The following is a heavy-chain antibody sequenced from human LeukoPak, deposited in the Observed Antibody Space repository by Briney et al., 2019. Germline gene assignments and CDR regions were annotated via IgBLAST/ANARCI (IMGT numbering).Heavy chain of an antibody. CDR1: GRSFSGYY. CDR3: ARLKESLSLYYFDY. V-gene: IGHV4-34*01. J-gene: IGHJ4*02. Sequence: PSETLSLTCAVYGRSFSGYYWSWIRQPPGKGLEWIGEINHSGSTNYNPSLKSRVTISVDTSKNQFSLKLSSVTAADTAVYYCARLKESLSLYYFDYWGQGTLVTVSS. D-gene: IGHD2/OR15-2a*01. CDR2: INHSGST.